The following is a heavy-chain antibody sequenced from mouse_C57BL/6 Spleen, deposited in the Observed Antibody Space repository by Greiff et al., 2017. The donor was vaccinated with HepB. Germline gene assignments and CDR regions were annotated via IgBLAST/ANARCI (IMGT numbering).Heavy chain of an antibody. V-gene: IGHV1-50*01. D-gene: IGHD1-1*01. CDR1: GYTFTSYW. J-gene: IGHJ2*01. CDR2: IDPSDSYT. CDR3: ARSDTTYFDY. Sequence: VQLQQPGAELVKPGASVKLSCKASGYTFTSYWMQWVKQRPGQGLEWIGEIDPSDSYTNYNQKFKGKATLTVDTSSSTAYMQLSSPTSEDSAVYYCARSDTTYFDYWGQGTTLTVSS.